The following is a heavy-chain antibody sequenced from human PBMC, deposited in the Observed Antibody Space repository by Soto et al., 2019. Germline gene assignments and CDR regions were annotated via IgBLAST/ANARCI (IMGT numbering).Heavy chain of an antibody. V-gene: IGHV4-39*01. CDR3: ARHERQLVFDY. Sequence: LSLTCTVSGGSISSSSYYWGWIRQPPGKGLEWIGSIYYSGSTYYNPSLKSRVTISVDTSKNQFSLKLSSVTAADTAVYYCARHERQLVFDYWGQGTLVTVYS. CDR1: GGSISSSSYY. CDR2: IYYSGST. J-gene: IGHJ4*02. D-gene: IGHD6-6*01.